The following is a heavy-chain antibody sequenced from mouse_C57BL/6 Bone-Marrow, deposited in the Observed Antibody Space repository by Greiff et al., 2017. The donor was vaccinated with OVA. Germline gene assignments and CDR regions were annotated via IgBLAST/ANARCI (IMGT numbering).Heavy chain of an antibody. CDR3: ARGSCGSSFYAMDY. D-gene: IGHD1-1*01. Sequence: VQLQQSVAELVRPGASVKLSCTASGFNFKNTYMHWVKQRPEQGLEWIGRIDPANDNTKYAPKFQGKATLTADTSSNTAYLQLSSLSSEDTAVYCCARGSCGSSFYAMDYWGQGTSVTVSS. CDR1: GFNFKNTY. J-gene: IGHJ4*01. V-gene: IGHV14-3*01. CDR2: IDPANDNT.